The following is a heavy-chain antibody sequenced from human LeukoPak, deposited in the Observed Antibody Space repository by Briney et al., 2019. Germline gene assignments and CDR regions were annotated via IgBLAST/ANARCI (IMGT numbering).Heavy chain of an antibody. CDR2: INSDGSST. D-gene: IGHD5-18*01. CDR3: ARVSAADTAMLNTKEKAFDI. J-gene: IGHJ3*02. Sequence: GGSLRLSCAASGFTFSSYWMHWVRQAPGKGLVWVSRINSDGSSTSYADSVKGRFTISRDNAKNTLYLQMNSLRAEDTAVYYCARVSAADTAMLNTKEKAFDIWGQGTMVTVSS. V-gene: IGHV3-74*01. CDR1: GFTFSSYW.